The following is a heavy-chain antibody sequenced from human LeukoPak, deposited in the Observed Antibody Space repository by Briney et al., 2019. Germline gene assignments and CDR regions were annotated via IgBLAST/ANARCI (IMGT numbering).Heavy chain of an antibody. CDR3: ARVSDSSGWPKYDY. V-gene: IGHV3-74*01. J-gene: IGHJ4*02. CDR2: INSDGSIT. D-gene: IGHD6-19*01. CDR1: GFTFSSYW. Sequence: GGSPRLSCAASGFTFSSYWMHWVRQAPGKGLVWVSRINSDGSITTYADSVKGRFTISRDNAKNTLYLQMNSLRAEDTAVYYCARVSDSSGWPKYDYWGQGTLVTVSS.